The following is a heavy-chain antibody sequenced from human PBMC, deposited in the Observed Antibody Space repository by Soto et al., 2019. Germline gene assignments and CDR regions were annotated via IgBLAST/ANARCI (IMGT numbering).Heavy chain of an antibody. Sequence: QVQLLQSGAELKKPGASVRVSCQVSGDTFVGYGVGWVRQAPGQGLEWMAWISGYNANTHYAQHLQDRITLTTDTSTSTAYMELRNLTPDDTAVYFCAQITSSIDNWGQGTLVTVSS. CDR1: GDTFVGYG. J-gene: IGHJ4*02. CDR3: AQITSSIDN. CDR2: ISGYNANT. D-gene: IGHD1-20*01. V-gene: IGHV1-18*01.